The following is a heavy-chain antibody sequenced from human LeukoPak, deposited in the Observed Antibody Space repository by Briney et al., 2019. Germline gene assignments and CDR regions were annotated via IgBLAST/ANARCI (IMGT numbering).Heavy chain of an antibody. D-gene: IGHD3-9*01. CDR3: ARSPHILTGENFDY. V-gene: IGHV1-2*02. Sequence: ASVKVSCKASGYTFTGYYMHWVRQAPGQGLEGMGWINPNSGGTNYAQKFQGRVSMTRDTSISTAYMQVSRLRSDDTAVYYCARSPHILTGENFDYWGQGTLLTVSS. CDR2: INPNSGGT. J-gene: IGHJ4*02. CDR1: GYTFTGYY.